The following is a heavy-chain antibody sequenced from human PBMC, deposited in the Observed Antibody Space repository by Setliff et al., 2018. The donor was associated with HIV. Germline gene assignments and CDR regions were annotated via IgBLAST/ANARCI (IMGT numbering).Heavy chain of an antibody. J-gene: IGHJ6*03. D-gene: IGHD3-10*01. V-gene: IGHV1-24*01. Sequence: GASVKVSCKISGYTLTEVSMHWVRQAPGKGLEWMGYFDPQDGKTIYAQKFQGRVTMTEDTSTYTAYMKLSSLRSEDTTVYYCARVRGRGDTDYYYYMDVWGKGTTVTVSS. CDR2: FDPQDGKT. CDR3: ARVRGRGDTDYYYYMDV. CDR1: GYTLTEVS.